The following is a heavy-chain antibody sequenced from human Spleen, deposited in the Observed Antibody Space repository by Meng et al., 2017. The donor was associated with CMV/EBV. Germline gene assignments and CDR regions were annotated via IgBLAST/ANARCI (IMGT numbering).Heavy chain of an antibody. J-gene: IGHJ5*02. D-gene: IGHD2-2*01. V-gene: IGHV4-38-2*02. CDR1: GYSISSGYY. CDR2: IYHSGST. Sequence: SETLSLTCTVSGYSISSGYYWGWIRQPPGKGLEWIGSIYHSGSTYYNPSLKSRLTTSVDTSKNQFSLKLSSVTAADMAVYYCARRSLGYCTTTTCQQDSWFDPWGQGTLVTVSS. CDR3: ARRSLGYCTTTTCQQDSWFDP.